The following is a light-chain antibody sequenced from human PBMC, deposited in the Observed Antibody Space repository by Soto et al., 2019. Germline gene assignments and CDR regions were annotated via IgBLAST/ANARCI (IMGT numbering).Light chain of an antibody. CDR1: SSDIGAYDL. V-gene: IGLV2-14*03. CDR3: TSFAHGRIYV. CDR2: EVS. J-gene: IGLJ1*01. Sequence: QWSLTQPGSVCGSPGQSITISCSGTSSDIGAYDLVSWYQPHPGRAPKLIIYEVSHRFSGLSYRFSGSTSGNTASLTISGLQAEDEGDYYCTSFAHGRIYVFGSGTKVTVL.